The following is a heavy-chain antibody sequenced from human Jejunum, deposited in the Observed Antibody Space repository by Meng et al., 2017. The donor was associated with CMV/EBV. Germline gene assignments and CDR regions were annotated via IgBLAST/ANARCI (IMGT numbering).Heavy chain of an antibody. Sequence: SGYTFTAYYLHWVRQAPGQGLEWMGWVYPPSGVTEYARRFQGRVTMTRDTSITTAYMELSRLTSDDTALYYCAAVTYSAYNDFDYWGQGTLVTVSS. CDR2: VYPPSGVT. CDR3: AAVTYSAYNDFDY. CDR1: GYTFTAYY. D-gene: IGHD5-12*01. V-gene: IGHV1-2*02. J-gene: IGHJ4*02.